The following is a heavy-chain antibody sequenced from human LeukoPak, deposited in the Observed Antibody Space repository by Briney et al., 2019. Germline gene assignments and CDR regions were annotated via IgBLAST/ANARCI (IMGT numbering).Heavy chain of an antibody. CDR1: GGSFSGYY. D-gene: IGHD3-16*01. V-gene: IGHV4-34*01. Sequence: SETLSLTCAVYGGSFSGYYWSWIRQPTGKGLEWIGEINHSGSTNYNPCLKSRVTISVDTSRNQLSLKLSSVTDADTAVYYCARVETLGIGYYYGMDVWGQGTTVTVSS. J-gene: IGHJ6*02. CDR3: ARVETLGIGYYYGMDV. CDR2: INHSGST.